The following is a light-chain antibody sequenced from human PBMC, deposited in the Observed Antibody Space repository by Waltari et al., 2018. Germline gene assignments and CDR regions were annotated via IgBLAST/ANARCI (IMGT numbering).Light chain of an antibody. Sequence: DIQMTQSTSTLSASVGHRVTITCRASQSISNWLAWYQQKPGKAPKLLIYKASNLESGVPSRFSGSGSGTEFTLTISSLQPDDFATYYCQQYDNYWTFGQGTKVEI. CDR2: KAS. J-gene: IGKJ1*01. CDR1: QSISNW. V-gene: IGKV1-5*03. CDR3: QQYDNYWT.